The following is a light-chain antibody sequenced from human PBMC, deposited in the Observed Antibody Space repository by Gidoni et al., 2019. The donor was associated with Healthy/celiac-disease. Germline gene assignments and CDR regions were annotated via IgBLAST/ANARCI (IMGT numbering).Light chain of an antibody. CDR3: QQYDNLPHT. Sequence: DIQMTQSPSSLSASVGDRVTITCQASQDISNYLHWYQQKPGKAPKLLIYDASNLETGVPSRFSGSGSGTDFTFTISSLQPEDIATYYCQQYDNLPHTFXQXTKLXIK. CDR1: QDISNY. V-gene: IGKV1-33*01. CDR2: DAS. J-gene: IGKJ2*01.